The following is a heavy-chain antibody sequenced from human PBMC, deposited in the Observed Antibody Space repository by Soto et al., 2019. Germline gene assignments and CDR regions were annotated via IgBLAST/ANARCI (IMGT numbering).Heavy chain of an antibody. CDR2: ISAYNGNT. CDR1: GYTFTSYG. V-gene: IGHV1-18*01. J-gene: IGHJ4*02. Sequence: ASVKVSCKASGYTFTSYGIRWVRQAPGQVLEWMGWISAYNGNTNYAQKLQGRVTMTTDTSTSTAYMELRSLRSDDTAVYYCARDRKDYGEYNLELKNDYWGQGTLVSVSS. CDR3: ARDRKDYGEYNLELKNDY. D-gene: IGHD4-17*01.